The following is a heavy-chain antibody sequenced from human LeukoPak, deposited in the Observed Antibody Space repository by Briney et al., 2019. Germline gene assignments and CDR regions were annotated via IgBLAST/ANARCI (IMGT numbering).Heavy chain of an antibody. Sequence: SETLSLTCAVYGGSFSGYYWSWIRQPPGKGLEWIGEINHSGSTNYNPSLKSRVTISVDTSKNQFSLKLSSVTAADTAVYYCAREGYSGSTWGQGTLVTVSS. J-gene: IGHJ4*02. CDR1: GGSFSGYY. CDR2: INHSGST. V-gene: IGHV4-34*01. CDR3: AREGYSGST. D-gene: IGHD5-12*01.